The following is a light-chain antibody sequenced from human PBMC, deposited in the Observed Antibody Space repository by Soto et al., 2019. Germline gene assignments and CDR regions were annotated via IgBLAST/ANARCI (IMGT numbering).Light chain of an antibody. J-gene: IGKJ2*01. V-gene: IGKV1-33*01. CDR1: QGISNY. CDR2: DAS. CDR3: QQYDNLPYT. Sequence: DIQMTQSPASLSASAGDRVTITCQASQGISNYLNWYQQKPRKAPKLLIFDASNLETGVPSRFSGSGSGTDFSFSISSLQPEDIATYYCQQYDNLPYTFGQGTKLEIK.